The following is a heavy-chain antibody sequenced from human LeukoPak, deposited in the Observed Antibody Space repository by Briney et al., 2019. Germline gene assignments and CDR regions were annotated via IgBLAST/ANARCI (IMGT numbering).Heavy chain of an antibody. D-gene: IGHD6-19*01. CDR1: GFTFSSYG. V-gene: IGHV3-30*19. J-gene: IGHJ4*02. Sequence: GGSLRLSCAASGFTFSSYGMHWVRQAPGKGLEWVAVISHDGSNKYYADSVKGRFTISRDNSKNTLYLQMNSLRAEDTAVYYCARDLYSSGWPFDYWGQGTLVTVSS. CDR2: ISHDGSNK. CDR3: ARDLYSSGWPFDY.